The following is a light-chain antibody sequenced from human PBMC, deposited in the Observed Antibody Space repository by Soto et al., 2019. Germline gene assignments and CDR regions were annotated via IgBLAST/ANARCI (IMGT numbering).Light chain of an antibody. CDR1: SGHGNYV. V-gene: IGLV4-69*01. Sequence: QLVLTQSPSASASLGASVKLTCTLSSGHGNYVIAWHQQQPEKGPRYLMKVKSDGSHSKGDGIPDRFSGSSSGAERYLAISSLQSGDEADYYCQTWDTGIVVFGGGTKVTVL. CDR2: VKSDGSH. CDR3: QTWDTGIVV. J-gene: IGLJ2*01.